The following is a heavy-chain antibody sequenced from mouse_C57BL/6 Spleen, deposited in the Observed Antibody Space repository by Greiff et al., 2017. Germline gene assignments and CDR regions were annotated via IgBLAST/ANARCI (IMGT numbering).Heavy chain of an antibody. V-gene: IGHV1-69*01. CDR1: GYTFTSYW. J-gene: IGHJ1*03. CDR2: IDPSDSYT. D-gene: IGHD2-14*01. Sequence: QVQLQQPGAELVMPGASVKLSCKASGYTFTSYWMHWVKQRPGQGLEWIGEIDPSDSYTNYNQKFKGKSTLTVDKSSSTAYMQLSSLTSEDSAVYYCARGVRREGYFDVWGTGTTVTVSS. CDR3: ARGVRREGYFDV.